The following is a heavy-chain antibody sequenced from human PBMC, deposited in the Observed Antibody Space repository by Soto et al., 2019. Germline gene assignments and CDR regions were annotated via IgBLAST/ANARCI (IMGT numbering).Heavy chain of an antibody. CDR3: VPHDPLAGRAFEI. Sequence: PGESLQISCKGSGYIFTSYWIGWVRQMPGKGLEWMGIIYPGDSDTRYSPSFQGQVTISADKSISIAYLQWSSLKASDTAMYYCVPHDPLAGRAFEIWGQVILVTV. J-gene: IGHJ3*02. D-gene: IGHD6-25*01. CDR2: IYPGDSDT. CDR1: GYIFTSYW. V-gene: IGHV5-51*01.